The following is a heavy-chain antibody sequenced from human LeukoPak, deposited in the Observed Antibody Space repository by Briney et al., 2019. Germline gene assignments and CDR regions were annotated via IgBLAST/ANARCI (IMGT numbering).Heavy chain of an antibody. D-gene: IGHD6-13*01. Sequence: PGGSLRLSCAASGFTFSSYSMNWVRQAPGKGLEWVSYFSSSSSTIYYADSVKGRFTISRDNAKNSLYLQMNSLRAEDTAVYYCARWYSSPPFQLFYYFDYWGQGTLVTVSS. V-gene: IGHV3-48*01. CDR3: ARWYSSPPFQLFYYFDY. CDR1: GFTFSSYS. J-gene: IGHJ4*02. CDR2: FSSSSSTI.